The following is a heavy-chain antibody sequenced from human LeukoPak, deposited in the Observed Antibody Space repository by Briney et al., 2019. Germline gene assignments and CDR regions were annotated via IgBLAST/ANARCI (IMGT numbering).Heavy chain of an antibody. Sequence: SETLSLTCTVSGGSISSYYWSWIRQPAGKGLEWIGRIYTSGSTNYNPSLKSRVTISVDTSKNQFSLKLSSVTAADTAVYYCARGNRITGTTFAFDIWGQGTMVTVSS. J-gene: IGHJ3*02. CDR2: IYTSGST. V-gene: IGHV4-4*07. CDR3: ARGNRITGTTFAFDI. D-gene: IGHD1-20*01. CDR1: GGSISSYY.